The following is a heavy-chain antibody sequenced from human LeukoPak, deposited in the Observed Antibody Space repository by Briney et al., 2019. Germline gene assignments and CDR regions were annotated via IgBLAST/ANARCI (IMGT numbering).Heavy chain of an antibody. CDR2: IYHSGST. D-gene: IGHD4-23*01. CDR3: ASSTWSNSVGI. J-gene: IGHJ4*02. CDR1: GGSISSGGYY. Sequence: PSETLSVTCAVSGGSISSGGYYWSWIRQPPGKGLEWIGYIYHSGSTYYNPSLKSRVTISVDRSKNQFSLKLSSVTAADTAVYYCASSTWSNSVGIWGQGTLVTVSS. V-gene: IGHV4-30-2*01.